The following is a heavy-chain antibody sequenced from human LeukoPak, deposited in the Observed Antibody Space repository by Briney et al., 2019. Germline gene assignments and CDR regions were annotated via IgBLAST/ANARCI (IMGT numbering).Heavy chain of an antibody. D-gene: IGHD2-2*03. CDR1: GFTVSGNY. CDR2: IYSGGST. CDR3: ARNRWIDSNWFDP. V-gene: IGHV3-53*01. Sequence: GGSLRLSCAASGFTVSGNYMSWVRQAPGKGLEWVSVIYSGGSTYYADSVKGRFTISRDNSKNTLYLQMNSLRAEDTAVYYCARNRWIDSNWFDPWGQGTLVTVSS. J-gene: IGHJ5*02.